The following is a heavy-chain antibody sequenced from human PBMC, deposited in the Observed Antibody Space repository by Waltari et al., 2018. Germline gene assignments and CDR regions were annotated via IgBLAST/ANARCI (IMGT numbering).Heavy chain of an antibody. Sequence: QVQLVESGGGVVQPGRSLRLSCAASEFTFSSYAMHWFRQAPGKGLEWVAVISYNERNIYYVDSVKGRFTISRDNSQKMLYLQMNSLRAEDTAVYYCARDYCDRTNCHGMDVWGRGTTVTVSS. CDR3: ARDYCDRTNCHGMDV. J-gene: IGHJ6*02. D-gene: IGHD3-22*01. V-gene: IGHV3-30*04. CDR1: EFTFSSYA. CDR2: ISYNERNI.